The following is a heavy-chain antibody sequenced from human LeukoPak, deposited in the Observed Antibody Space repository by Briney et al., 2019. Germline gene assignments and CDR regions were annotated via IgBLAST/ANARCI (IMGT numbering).Heavy chain of an antibody. CDR3: PYFDY. V-gene: IGHV1-2*02. CDR2: INPNSGGT. Sequence: ASVKVSCKASGYTFTGYYMHWVRQAPGQGLEWMAWINPNSGGTNYAQKFQGRVTMTRDTSISTSYMELAVYYCARAWLRLNPYFDYWGQGTLVTVSS. D-gene: IGHD5-12*01. J-gene: IGHJ4*02. CDR1: GYTFTGYY.